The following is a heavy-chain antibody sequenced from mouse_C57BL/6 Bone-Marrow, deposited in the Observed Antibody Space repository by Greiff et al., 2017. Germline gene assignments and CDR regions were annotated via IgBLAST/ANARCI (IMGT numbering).Heavy chain of an antibody. CDR2: IYPGGGYT. CDR3: AREGDYDFFFAY. CDR1: GYTFTNYW. Sequence: QVQLQQSGAELVRPGTSVKMSCKASGYTFTNYWIGWAKQRPGHGLEWIGDIYPGGGYTNYNEKFKGKAPLTADKSSSTAYMQFSSLTSEDSAIYYCAREGDYDFFFAYWGQGTLVTVSA. V-gene: IGHV1-63*01. D-gene: IGHD2-4*01. J-gene: IGHJ3*01.